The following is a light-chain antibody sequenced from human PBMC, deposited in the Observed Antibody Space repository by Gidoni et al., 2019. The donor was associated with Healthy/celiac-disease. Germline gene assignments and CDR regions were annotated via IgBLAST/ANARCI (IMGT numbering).Light chain of an antibody. CDR1: QDISNY. CDR2: DAS. V-gene: IGKV1-33*01. Sequence: DIQMTQSPSSLSASVGDRVTITCQASQDISNYLNWYQQKPGKAPKLLIYDASTLVKGVPSRFSGRGSGTDFTFTISSLQPEDIATYYCQQYDNRLALTFGGGTKVEIK. J-gene: IGKJ4*01. CDR3: QQYDNRLALT.